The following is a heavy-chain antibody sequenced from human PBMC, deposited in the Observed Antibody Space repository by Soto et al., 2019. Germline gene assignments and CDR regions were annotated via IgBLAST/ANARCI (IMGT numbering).Heavy chain of an antibody. V-gene: IGHV1-18*01. CDR1: GYTFIRYG. D-gene: IGHD3-10*01. CDR2: ISPYNDYT. J-gene: IGHJ6*02. CDR3: VRGGYYYNSLGKLSQYVLDV. Sequence: QVQLAQSANEVKKPGASVRVSCKAAGYTFIRYGIAWVRQAPGQGLEWMGWISPYNDYTVYAQKFQGRVSMTADTSTRIVFMNLRFVQSVHTAAYYCVRGGYYYNSLGKLSQYVLDVWGQGTSVSVSS.